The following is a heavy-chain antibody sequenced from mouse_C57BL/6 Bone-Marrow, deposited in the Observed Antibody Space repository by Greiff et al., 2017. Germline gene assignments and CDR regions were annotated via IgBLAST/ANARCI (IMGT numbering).Heavy chain of an antibody. V-gene: IGHV1-84*01. CDR1: GYTFTDYY. J-gene: IGHJ1*03. CDR2: IYPCSGNT. CDR3: ERAEGYYGRSDGGWDFDV. Sequence: QVQLQQSGPELVKPGASVKISCKASGYTFTDYYIHWVKQRPGQGLEWIGWIYPCSGNTKYNEKFKGKATLTVDTSSSTAYMQLSSLTSEDSAVLLCERAEGYYGRSDGGWDFDVWGTGTTVTVSS. D-gene: IGHD1-1*01.